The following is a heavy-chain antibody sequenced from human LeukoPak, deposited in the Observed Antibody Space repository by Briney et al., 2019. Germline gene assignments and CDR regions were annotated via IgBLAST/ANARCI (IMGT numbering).Heavy chain of an antibody. J-gene: IGHJ5*01. V-gene: IGHV4-4*07. CDR2: INTSGNT. Sequence: SETLSLTCSVSGGSICTYYWSWLRQPAGKGLEWIGRINTSGNTNYNPSLKSRVTMSVDTSKNQFSLRLSSVTAADTAIYFCARESVGATPNWFDSWGQGTLVTVSS. CDR1: GGSICTYY. D-gene: IGHD1-26*01. CDR3: ARESVGATPNWFDS.